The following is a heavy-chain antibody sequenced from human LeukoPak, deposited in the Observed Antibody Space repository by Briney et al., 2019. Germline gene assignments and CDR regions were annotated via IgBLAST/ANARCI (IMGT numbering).Heavy chain of an antibody. Sequence: GASVKVSCKVSGYTFTGYYMHWVRQAPGQGLEWMGRNDPNGGGTHYAQNFQGRVTITADESTSTAYMDLSSLRSEDTAVYYCARVISIGQPPYFYYMDVWGKGTTVTVSS. CDR2: NDPNGGGT. V-gene: IGHV1-2*06. J-gene: IGHJ6*03. CDR3: ARVISIGQPPYFYYMDV. D-gene: IGHD6-6*01. CDR1: GYTFTGYY.